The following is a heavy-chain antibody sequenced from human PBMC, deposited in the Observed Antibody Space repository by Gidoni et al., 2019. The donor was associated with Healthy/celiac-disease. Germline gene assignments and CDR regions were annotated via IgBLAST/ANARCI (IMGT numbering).Heavy chain of an antibody. CDR1: GFTFSAYY. J-gene: IGHJ5*02. CDR3: ASSLADNWNDITNWFDP. D-gene: IGHD1-20*01. V-gene: IGHV3-11*05. Sequence: QVQLVESGGGVVKPGGSLRPSCAASGFTFSAYYMSWIRQAPGKGLEWVSYISSSSSYTNYADSVKGRFTISRDNAKNSLYLQMNSLRAEDTAVYYCASSLADNWNDITNWFDPWGQGTLVTVSS. CDR2: ISSSSSYT.